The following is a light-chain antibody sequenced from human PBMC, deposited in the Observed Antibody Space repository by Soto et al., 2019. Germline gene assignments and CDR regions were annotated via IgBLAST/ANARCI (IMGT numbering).Light chain of an antibody. V-gene: IGLV2-11*01. Sequence: QSVLTQPRSVSGSPGQSVTISCTGTSSDVGGYHFVSWYQHQPGKAPKLMIFDVSKRPSGVPDRFSGAKSGNTASLTISGLQAEDEADYYCCSYAVPYTFTVFGGGTKLTVL. CDR2: DVS. CDR3: CSYAVPYTFTV. CDR1: SSDVGGYHF. J-gene: IGLJ2*01.